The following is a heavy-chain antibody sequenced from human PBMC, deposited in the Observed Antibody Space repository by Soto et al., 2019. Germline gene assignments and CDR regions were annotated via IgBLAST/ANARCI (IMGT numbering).Heavy chain of an antibody. J-gene: IGHJ6*02. V-gene: IGHV3-23*01. D-gene: IGHD2-2*01. CDR2: ISGSGGST. CDR1: GFTFSSYA. CDR3: AALHIVVVPQIGHEDYGMDV. Sequence: PGGSLRLSCAASGFTFSSYAMSWVRQAPGKGLEWVSAISGSGGSTYYADSVKGRFTISRDNSKNTLYLQMNSLRAEDTAVYYCAALHIVVVPQIGHEDYGMDVWGQGTTVTVSS.